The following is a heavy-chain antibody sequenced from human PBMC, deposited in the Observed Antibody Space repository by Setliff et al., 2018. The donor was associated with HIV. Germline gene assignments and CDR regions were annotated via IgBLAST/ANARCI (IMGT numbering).Heavy chain of an antibody. Sequence: SVKVSCKASGGTFSSYTINWVRQAPGQGLEWMGRSIPILGIGNDEQAQKFKGRVTFTADKSTSTVYMELSSLRSEETAVYYCARCGAGEWHLYMDVWGKGTAVTVS. CDR3: ARCGAGEWHLYMDV. J-gene: IGHJ6*03. CDR1: GGTFSSYT. CDR2: SIPILGIG. D-gene: IGHD3-16*01. V-gene: IGHV1-69*02.